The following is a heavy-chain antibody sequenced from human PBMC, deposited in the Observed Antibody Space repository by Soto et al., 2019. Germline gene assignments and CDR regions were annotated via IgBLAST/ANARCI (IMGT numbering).Heavy chain of an antibody. J-gene: IGHJ4*02. D-gene: IGHD1-26*01. Sequence: LRLSCAASGFSFSSYTMNWVRQAPGKGLEWVSCISGTSSYSYYADSVQGRFTISRDNAKTSVYLQLNSLTVEDTAIYYCTRDPRERRPFDYWRQGALVTVSS. CDR1: GFSFSSYT. CDR2: ISGTSSYS. CDR3: TRDPRERRPFDY. V-gene: IGHV3-21*01.